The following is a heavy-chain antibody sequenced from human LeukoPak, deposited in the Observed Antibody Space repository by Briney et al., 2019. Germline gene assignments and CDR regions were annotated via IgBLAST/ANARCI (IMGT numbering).Heavy chain of an antibody. CDR1: VGTFSSYA. Sequence: SVKVSCKASVGTFSSYAISWVRQAPGQGLEWMGRIIPILGIANYAQKFQGRVTITADKSTSTAYMELSSLRSEDTAVYYCARGKQQLVRDAFDIWGQGTMVTVSS. CDR3: ARGKQQLVRDAFDI. J-gene: IGHJ3*02. V-gene: IGHV1-69*04. D-gene: IGHD6-13*01. CDR2: IIPILGIA.